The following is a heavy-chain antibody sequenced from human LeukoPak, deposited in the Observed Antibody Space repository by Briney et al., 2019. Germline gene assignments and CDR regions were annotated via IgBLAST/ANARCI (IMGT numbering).Heavy chain of an antibody. D-gene: IGHD1-26*01. CDR1: GIYFSHYG. J-gene: IGHJ6*02. Sequence: GGSLRLSCVASGIYFSHYGMHWVRQAPGKGLEWVAIISYDGSKKYHADSVKGRFTISRDKSEKTLYLQMNSLRAEDTAVYYCAKERPWENFYYGMNVWGQGTTVTVSS. CDR3: AKERPWENFYYGMNV. V-gene: IGHV3-30*18. CDR2: ISYDGSKK.